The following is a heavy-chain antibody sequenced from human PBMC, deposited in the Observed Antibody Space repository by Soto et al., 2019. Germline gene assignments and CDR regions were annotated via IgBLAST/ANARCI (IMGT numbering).Heavy chain of an antibody. CDR1: GGTFSSYA. J-gene: IGHJ6*02. V-gene: IGHV1-69*06. Sequence: QVQLVQSGAEVKKPGSSVKVSCKASGGTFSSYAISWVRQAPGQGLEWMGGIIPIFGTANYAQKFQGRVTITADKSTSTAYMELSSLRSEDTAVYYCARGKVTIFGAANYYYYYGMDVWGQGTTVTVS. D-gene: IGHD3-3*01. CDR2: IIPIFGTA. CDR3: ARGKVTIFGAANYYYYYGMDV.